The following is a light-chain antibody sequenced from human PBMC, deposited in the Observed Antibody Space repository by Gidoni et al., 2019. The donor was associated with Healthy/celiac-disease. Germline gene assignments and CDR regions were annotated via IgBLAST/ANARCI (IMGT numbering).Light chain of an antibody. V-gene: IGLV2-8*01. CDR1: SSDVGGYNY. J-gene: IGLJ2*01. Sequence: QSALPHPPSAPGSPGQSVTISCTGTSSDVGGYNYVSWYQQHPGKAPKLMIYEVSKRPSGVPDRFSGSKSGNTASLTVSGLQAEDEADYYCSSYAGSNNLVFGGGTKLTVL. CDR2: EVS. CDR3: SSYAGSNNLV.